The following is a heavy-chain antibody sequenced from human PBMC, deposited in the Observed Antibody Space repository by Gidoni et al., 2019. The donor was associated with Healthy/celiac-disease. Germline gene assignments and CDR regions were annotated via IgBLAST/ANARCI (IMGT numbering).Heavy chain of an antibody. CDR3: ARRGQWLAIDY. CDR2: IYYSGST. CDR1: GGSISSSGYY. Sequence: QLQLQESGPGLVKPSETLSLTCTVSGGSISSSGYYWGWIRQPPGKGLEWIGSIYYSGSTYYNPSLKSRVTISVDTSKNQVSVKLSSVTAADTAGYYCARRGQWLAIDYWGQGTLVTVSS. D-gene: IGHD6-19*01. J-gene: IGHJ4*02. V-gene: IGHV4-39*01.